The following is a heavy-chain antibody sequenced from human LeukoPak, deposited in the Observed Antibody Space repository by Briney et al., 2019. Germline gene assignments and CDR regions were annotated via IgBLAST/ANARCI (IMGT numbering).Heavy chain of an antibody. Sequence: GESLKISCEGSGYSFTTYWSGWVRQMPGKGLEWMGIIFPGDSVTRYSPSFQGQVTISADKSISTAYLQWSSLEASDTAIYYCARSLGRVAYYYMDVWGKGTTVTVSS. CDR3: ARSLGRVAYYYMDV. J-gene: IGHJ6*03. CDR2: IFPGDSVT. CDR1: GYSFTTYW. V-gene: IGHV5-51*01. D-gene: IGHD3-3*01.